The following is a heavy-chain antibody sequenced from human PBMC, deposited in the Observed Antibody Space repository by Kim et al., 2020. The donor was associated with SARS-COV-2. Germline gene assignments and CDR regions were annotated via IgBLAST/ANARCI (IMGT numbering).Heavy chain of an antibody. D-gene: IGHD3-3*01. CDR2: ISSSSSYI. CDR1: GFTFSRYS. J-gene: IGHJ4*02. CDR3: ARTVLINYDFWSGYYNYPGY. V-gene: IGHV3-21*01. Sequence: GGSLRLSCAASGFTFSRYSMNWVRQAPGKGLEWVSSISSSSSYIYYADSVKGRFTISRDNAKNSLYLQMNSLRAEDTAVYYCARTVLINYDFWSGYYNYPGYWGQGTLVTVSS.